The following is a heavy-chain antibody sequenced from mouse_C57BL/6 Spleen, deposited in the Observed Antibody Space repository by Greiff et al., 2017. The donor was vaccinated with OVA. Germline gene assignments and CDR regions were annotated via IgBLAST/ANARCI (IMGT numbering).Heavy chain of an antibody. V-gene: IGHV1-82*01. CDR1: GYAFSSSW. Sequence: VQLQQSGPELVKPGASVKISCKASGYAFSSSWMNWVKQRPGKGLEWIGRIYPGDGDTNYNGKFKGKATLTADKSSSTAYMQLSSLTSEDSAVYFCARIVSFDYWGQGTTLTVSS. D-gene: IGHD6-2*01. CDR3: ARIVSFDY. J-gene: IGHJ2*01. CDR2: IYPGDGDT.